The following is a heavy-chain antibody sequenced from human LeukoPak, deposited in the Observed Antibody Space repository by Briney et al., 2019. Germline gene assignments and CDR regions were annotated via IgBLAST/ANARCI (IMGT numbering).Heavy chain of an antibody. CDR1: DGSISSYY. V-gene: IGHV4-59*01. J-gene: IGHJ4*02. CDR3: ARGPRSSDWYSVDY. CDR2: IYYSGST. Sequence: SETLSLTCTVSDGSISSYYWSWIRQPPGKGLEWIGYIYYSGSTNYNPSLKSRVTISVDTSKNQFSLKLSSVTAADTAVYYCARGPRSSDWYSVDYWGQGTLVTVSS. D-gene: IGHD6-19*01.